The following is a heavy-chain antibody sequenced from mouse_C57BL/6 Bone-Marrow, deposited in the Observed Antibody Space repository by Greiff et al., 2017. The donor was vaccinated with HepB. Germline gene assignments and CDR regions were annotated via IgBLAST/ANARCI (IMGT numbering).Heavy chain of an antibody. V-gene: IGHV1-50*01. D-gene: IGHD1-1*01. Sequence: QVQLKESGAELVKPGASVKLSCKASGYTFTSYWMQWVKQRPGQGLEWIGEIDPSDSYTNYNQKFKGKATLTVDTSSSTAYMQLSSLTSEDSAVYYCARDYGSSYNYAMDYWGQGTSVTVSS. CDR1: GYTFTSYW. CDR2: IDPSDSYT. J-gene: IGHJ4*01. CDR3: ARDYGSSYNYAMDY.